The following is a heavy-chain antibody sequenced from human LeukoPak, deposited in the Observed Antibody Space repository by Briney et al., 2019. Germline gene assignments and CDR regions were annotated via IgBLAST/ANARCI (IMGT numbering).Heavy chain of an antibody. V-gene: IGHV1-2*02. CDR3: ARWEVRTDAFDI. CDR1: GYTFTGYY. D-gene: IGHD1-26*01. CDR2: INPNSGDT. Sequence: ASVKVSCKASGYTFTGYYMHWVRQAPGEGLERMGWINPNSGDTNYAQKFQGRVTMTRDTSISTAYMELSRLRSDDTAVYYCARWEVRTDAFDIWGQGTMVTVSS. J-gene: IGHJ3*02.